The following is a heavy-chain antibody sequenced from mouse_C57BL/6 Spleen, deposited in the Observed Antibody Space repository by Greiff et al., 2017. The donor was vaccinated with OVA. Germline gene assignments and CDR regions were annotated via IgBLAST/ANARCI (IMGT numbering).Heavy chain of an antibody. CDR3: ARVGNSNYDAMDY. Sequence: VQLQQSGPELVKPGASVKISCKASGYSFTGYYMNWVKQSPEKSLEWIGEINPSTGGTTYNQKFKAKATLTVDKSSSTAYMQLKSLTSEDSAVYYCARVGNSNYDAMDYWGQGTSVTVSS. CDR1: GYSFTGYY. CDR2: INPSTGGT. D-gene: IGHD2-5*01. V-gene: IGHV1-42*01. J-gene: IGHJ4*01.